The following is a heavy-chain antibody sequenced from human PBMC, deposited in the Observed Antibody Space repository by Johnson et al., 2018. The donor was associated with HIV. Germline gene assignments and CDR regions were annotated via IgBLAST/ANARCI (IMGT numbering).Heavy chain of an antibody. V-gene: IGHV3-11*04. CDR1: GFTFSDYY. CDR2: ISSSGSTI. CDR3: ASRYSSGRADAFDI. Sequence: QVQLLESGGGLVKPGGSLRLSCAASGFTFSDYYMSWIRQAPGKGLEWVSYISSSGSTIYYADSVKGRFTISRDNAKNSLYLQMKSLRAEDTAVYYCASRYSSGRADAFDIWGQGTMVTVSS. J-gene: IGHJ3*02. D-gene: IGHD6-19*01.